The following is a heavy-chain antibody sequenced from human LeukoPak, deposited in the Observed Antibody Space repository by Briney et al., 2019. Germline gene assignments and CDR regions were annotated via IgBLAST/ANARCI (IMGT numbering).Heavy chain of an antibody. V-gene: IGHV3-33*03. CDR1: GFTFSRYG. D-gene: IGHD6-19*01. CDR2: IWYDGTNK. CDR3: AGTPHDSSGWQRFDP. Sequence: GGSLRLSCAASGFTFSRYGMQWVRQAPGKGLEWVAVIWYDGTNKNYADSVKGRFTISRDNSKNTLYLQMNSLRVEDTAVYYCAGTPHDSSGWQRFDPWGQGTLVTVSS. J-gene: IGHJ5*02.